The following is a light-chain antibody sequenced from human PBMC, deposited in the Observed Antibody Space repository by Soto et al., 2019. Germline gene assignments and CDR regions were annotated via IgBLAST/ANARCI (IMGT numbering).Light chain of an antibody. CDR3: HHSYSLSKR. CDR2: AAS. J-gene: IGKJ1*01. CDR1: QSISSS. V-gene: IGKV1-39*01. Sequence: DIHRPNSQRSLSASVGGRVAITCRASQSISSSLNWYQWKPGKAPKLLIYAASSLQSGVPSRFSGSGSGTEFTLTISRLQPEDFATYYCHHSYSLSKRFCQGTMVAIK.